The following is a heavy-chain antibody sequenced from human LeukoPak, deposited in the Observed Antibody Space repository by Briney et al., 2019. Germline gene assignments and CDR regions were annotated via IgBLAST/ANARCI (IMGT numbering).Heavy chain of an antibody. D-gene: IGHD1-26*01. J-gene: IGHJ4*02. Sequence: SETLSLTCAVYGGSFSGYYWSWIRQPPGKGLGWIGEINHSGSTNYNPSLKSRVTISVDTSKNQFSLKLSSVTAADTAVYYCARSSVGATEDYWGQGTLVTVSS. CDR2: INHSGST. CDR3: ARSSVGATEDY. CDR1: GGSFSGYY. V-gene: IGHV4-34*01.